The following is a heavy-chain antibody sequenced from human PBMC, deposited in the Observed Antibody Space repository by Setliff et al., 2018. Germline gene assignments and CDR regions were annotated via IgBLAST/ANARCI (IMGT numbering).Heavy chain of an antibody. CDR1: GYTFTSYG. Sequence: ASVKVSCKASGYTFTSYGISWVRQAPGQGLEWMGWISAYNGNTNYAQKFQGRVTITADKSTSTAYMELSSLRSEDTAVYYCARAGDYYDSSGYYYYYYYGMDVWGQGTTVTVSS. D-gene: IGHD3-22*01. CDR2: ISAYNGNT. J-gene: IGHJ6*02. V-gene: IGHV1-18*01. CDR3: ARAGDYYDSSGYYYYYYYGMDV.